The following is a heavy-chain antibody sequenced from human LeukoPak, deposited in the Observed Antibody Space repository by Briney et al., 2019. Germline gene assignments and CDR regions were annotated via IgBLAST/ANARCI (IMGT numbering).Heavy chain of an antibody. CDR3: ARNASDSGTSYFDY. Sequence: SETLSLTCTVSSGSISSGTYHWRSPCHPPGKLLEWLGSIYYSGSTSYNPSLKSRVAISVDTSKNQFSLKLVSVTAADTAVYYCARNASDSGTSYFDYWGQGTLVTVSS. D-gene: IGHD1-26*01. CDR1: SGSISSGTYH. J-gene: IGHJ4*02. CDR2: IYYSGST. V-gene: IGHV4-39*01.